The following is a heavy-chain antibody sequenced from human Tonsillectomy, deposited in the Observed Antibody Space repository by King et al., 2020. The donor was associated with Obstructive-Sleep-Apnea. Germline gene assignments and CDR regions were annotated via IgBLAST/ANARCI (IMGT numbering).Heavy chain of an antibody. V-gene: IGHV3-11*01. CDR2: ISSSGSII. CDR3: AREGTGMVSYYYYYYGMDV. D-gene: IGHD5-18*01. CDR1: GFTFSDYY. J-gene: IGHJ6*02. Sequence: HVQLVQSGGGLVKPGGSLRLSCAASGFTFSDYYMSWIRQAPGKGLEWGSYISSSGSIIYYADSVKGRFTISRDNAKNSLYLQMNSLRAEDTAVYYCAREGTGMVSYYYYYYGMDVWGQGTTVTVSS.